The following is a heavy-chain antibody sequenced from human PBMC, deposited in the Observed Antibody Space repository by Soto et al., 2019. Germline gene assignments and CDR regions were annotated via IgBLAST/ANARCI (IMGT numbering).Heavy chain of an antibody. CDR3: AGGGVRGVITRTRDYYGMDV. CDR1: GFTVSSSY. D-gene: IGHD3-10*01. CDR2: IYSGGTT. V-gene: IGHV3-66*01. Sequence: SLRLSCAASGFTVSSSYMSWVRQAPGKGLEWVSVIYSGGTTYYVDSVKGRFTISRDNSKNTLYLQMNSLKASDTAMYYCAGGGVRGVITRTRDYYGMDVWGQGTTVTVSS. J-gene: IGHJ6*02.